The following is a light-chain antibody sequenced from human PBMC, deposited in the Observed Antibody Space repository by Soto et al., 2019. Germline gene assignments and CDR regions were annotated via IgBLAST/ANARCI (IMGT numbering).Light chain of an antibody. CDR3: QQYGSSPLT. CDR1: QSVSSSY. Sequence: DMVLTQSPGTVSLSPGKRATLSCRASQSVSSSYLAWYQQKPGQAPRLLIYGASSRATDVPDRFSGSGSGTDFALTITRLEPEDFAVYYCQQYGSSPLTFGGGTKVEIK. J-gene: IGKJ4*01. V-gene: IGKV3-20*01. CDR2: GAS.